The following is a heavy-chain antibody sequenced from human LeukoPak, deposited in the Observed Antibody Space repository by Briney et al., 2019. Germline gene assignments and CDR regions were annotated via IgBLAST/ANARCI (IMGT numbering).Heavy chain of an antibody. CDR3: ARSPFNYYGSGSLLTY. Sequence: GASVKVSCKASGYTFTSYAMHWVRQAPGQRLEWMGWINAGNGNTKYSQKFQGRVTITRDTSASTAYMELSSLRSEDTAVYYCARSPFNYYGSGSLLTYWGQGILVTVSS. J-gene: IGHJ4*02. V-gene: IGHV1-3*01. CDR2: INAGNGNT. D-gene: IGHD3-10*01. CDR1: GYTFTSYA.